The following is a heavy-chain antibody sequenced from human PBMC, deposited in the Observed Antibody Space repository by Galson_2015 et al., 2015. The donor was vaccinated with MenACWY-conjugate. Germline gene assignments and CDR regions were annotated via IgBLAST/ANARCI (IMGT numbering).Heavy chain of an antibody. CDR2: INSDGSST. Sequence: SLRLSCAASGFTFSSYWMHWVRQAPGKGLVWVSLINSDGSSTSYADSVKGRFTISRDNAKNTLYLQMNSLRAEDTAVYYCAVYCSSTRCYGASRGYWGQGTLVTVSS. CDR1: GFTFSSYW. V-gene: IGHV3-74*01. J-gene: IGHJ4*02. D-gene: IGHD2-2*01. CDR3: AVYCSSTRCYGASRGY.